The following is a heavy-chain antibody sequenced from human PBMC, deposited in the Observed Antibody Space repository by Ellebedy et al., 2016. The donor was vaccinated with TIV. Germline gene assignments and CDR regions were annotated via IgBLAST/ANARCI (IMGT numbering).Heavy chain of an antibody. CDR3: TRDLYSSSSLDS. J-gene: IGHJ5*01. V-gene: IGHV3-73*01. D-gene: IGHD6-6*01. Sequence: GESLKISCAASGFTFSGSAMHWVRQASGKGLEWVGRIRSKPNSYATAYAASVKGRFTISRDDSQNTAFLQMNSLKTEDTAVYYCTRDLYSSSSLDSWGQGTLVTVSP. CDR2: IRSKPNSYAT. CDR1: GFTFSGSA.